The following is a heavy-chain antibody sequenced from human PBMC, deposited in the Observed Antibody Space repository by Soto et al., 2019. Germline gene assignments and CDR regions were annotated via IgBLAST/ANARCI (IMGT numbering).Heavy chain of an antibody. CDR3: AKWPSIVVVPAVTDY. CDR2: ISGSGGST. V-gene: IGHV3-23*01. D-gene: IGHD2-2*01. J-gene: IGHJ4*02. CDR1: GFTFSSYA. Sequence: PGGSLRLSCAASGFTFSSYAMSWVRQAPGKGLEWVSAISGSGGSTYYADSVKGRFTISRDNSKNTLYLQMNSLRAEDTAVYYCAKWPSIVVVPAVTDYWGQGTLVTVSS.